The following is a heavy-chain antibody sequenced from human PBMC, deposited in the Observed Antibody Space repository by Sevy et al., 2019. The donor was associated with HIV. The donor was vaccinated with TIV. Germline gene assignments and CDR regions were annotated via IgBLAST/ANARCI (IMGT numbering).Heavy chain of an antibody. CDR3: VRETIGYCSSISCHYFDY. CDR2: ITSRSNYI. V-gene: IGHV3-21*01. Sequence: GGSLRLSCAASGFTFSTYNMNWVRQAPGKGLEWVSSITSRSNYIYYADSVKGRFTISRDNAKNSLYLQMNSLRAEDSAVYYCVRETIGYCSSISCHYFDYWGQGTLVTVSS. D-gene: IGHD2-2*01. J-gene: IGHJ4*02. CDR1: GFTFSTYN.